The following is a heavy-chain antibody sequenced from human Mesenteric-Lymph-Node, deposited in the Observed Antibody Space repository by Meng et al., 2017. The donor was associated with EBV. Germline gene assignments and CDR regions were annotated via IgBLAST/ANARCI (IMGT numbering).Heavy chain of an antibody. CDR1: GYTFTSYA. J-gene: IGHJ5*02. CDR3: VGGAAATWFDP. CDR2: INAGDGNT. Sequence: QVQLVQSGAEVKKPGASVKVSCKASGYTFTSYAMHWVRQAPGQRLEWMGWINAGDGNTKYSQKFQGRVTFTIDTSARTAYMELSSLTSEDTAVYYCVGGAAATWFDPWGPGTLVTVSS. D-gene: IGHD3-16*01. V-gene: IGHV1-3*01.